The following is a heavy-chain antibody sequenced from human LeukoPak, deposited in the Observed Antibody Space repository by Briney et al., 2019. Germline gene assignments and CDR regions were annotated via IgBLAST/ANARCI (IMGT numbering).Heavy chain of an antibody. CDR1: GGTFSSYA. D-gene: IGHD4-17*01. CDR3: ASLQYGDYLGL. J-gene: IGHJ4*02. V-gene: IGHV1-69*13. Sequence: ASVKVSCKASGGTFSSYAISWVRQAPEQGLEWMGGIIPIFGTANYAQKFQGRVTITADESTSTAYMELSSLRSEDTAVYYCASLQYGDYLGLWGQATLVTVSS. CDR2: IIPIFGTA.